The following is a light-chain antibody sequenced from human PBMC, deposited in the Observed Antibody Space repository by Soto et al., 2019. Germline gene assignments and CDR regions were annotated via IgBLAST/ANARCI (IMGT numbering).Light chain of an antibody. Sequence: QSALTQPPSASGSPGQSVTISCTGTSSDVGGYNYVSWYQQHPGKAPKLMIYEVSKRPSGVPDRFSGSKSGNTASLTVSRLQAEDEADYYCSSYAGSNIGVFGGGTKLTVL. CDR1: SSDVGGYNY. V-gene: IGLV2-8*01. J-gene: IGLJ3*02. CDR2: EVS. CDR3: SSYAGSNIGV.